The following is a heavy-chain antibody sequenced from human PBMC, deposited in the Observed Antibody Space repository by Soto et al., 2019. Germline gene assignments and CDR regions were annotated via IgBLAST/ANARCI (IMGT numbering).Heavy chain of an antibody. CDR1: GFTFSYYW. J-gene: IGHJ3*01. CDR2: IHSDGSST. D-gene: IGHD3-10*01. Sequence: EVQLVESGGGLVRPGGSLRLSCAASGFTFSYYWMHWVRQAPGKGLVWVSRIHSDGSSTTYADIVKGRFIISRDNASNTVDLQMNSVRVDDTAVYYFATGDRAAFDLWCQGTVVTVSS. V-gene: IGHV3-74*01. CDR3: ATGDRAAFDL.